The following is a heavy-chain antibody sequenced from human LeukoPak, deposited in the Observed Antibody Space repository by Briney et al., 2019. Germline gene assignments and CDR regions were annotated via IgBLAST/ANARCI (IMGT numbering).Heavy chain of an antibody. V-gene: IGHV4-34*01. J-gene: IGHJ6*03. D-gene: IGHD3-16*01. CDR1: GGSFSGYY. CDR3: ATRGQSGHHYYYMDV. CDR2: INHSGST. Sequence: SETLSLTCAVYGGSFSGYYWSWIRQPPGKGLEWIGEINHSGSTNYNPSLKSRVTISVDTSKNQFSLKLSSVTAADTAVYYCATRGQSGHHYYYMDVWSKGTTVTVSS.